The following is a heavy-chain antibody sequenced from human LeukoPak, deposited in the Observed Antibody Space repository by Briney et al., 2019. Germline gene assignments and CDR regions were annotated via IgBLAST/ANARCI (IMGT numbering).Heavy chain of an antibody. D-gene: IGHD1-7*01. CDR3: ATAGNYRFDY. V-gene: IGHV3-48*01. CDR1: GFTFSSDS. Sequence: PGGSLRLSCAASGFTFSSDSMNWVRQAPGKGLEWVSYISSSSSNIYYADAVKGRFTISRDNAKNTLYLQMNSLRAEDTAVYYCATAGNYRFDYWGQGTLVTVSS. J-gene: IGHJ4*02. CDR2: ISSSSSNI.